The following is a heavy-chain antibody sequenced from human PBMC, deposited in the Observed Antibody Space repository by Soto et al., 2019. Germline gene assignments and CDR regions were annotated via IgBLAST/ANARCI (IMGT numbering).Heavy chain of an antibody. Sequence: QITLKESGPPLVKPTQTLTLTCTFSGFSLSTSGVGVVWIRQPPGKALEWLGIIYWDDDKRYSPSLKSRLTITKDTSKNQVVLRMTNMDPVDTAPYYCAPIRFGTQHYWYYYMDVWGKGTTVTVSS. J-gene: IGHJ6*03. D-gene: IGHD3-10*01. V-gene: IGHV2-5*02. CDR1: GFSLSTSGVG. CDR2: IYWDDDK. CDR3: APIRFGTQHYWYYYMDV.